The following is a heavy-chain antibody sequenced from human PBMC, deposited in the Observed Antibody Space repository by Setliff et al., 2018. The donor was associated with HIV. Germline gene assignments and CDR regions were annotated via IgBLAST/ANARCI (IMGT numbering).Heavy chain of an antibody. D-gene: IGHD5-12*01. V-gene: IGHV1-2*02. CDR2: INPHSGGT. CDR1: GYTFTGYY. J-gene: IGHJ3*02. CDR3: ASAGAWQRNALDI. Sequence: GASVKVSCKASGYTFTGYYMHWVRQAPGQGLEWMGWINPHSGGTNYAQKFQGRVTMTRDTSISTVYMELSSLRSEDTAVYYCASAGAWQRNALDIWGQGTMVTVSS.